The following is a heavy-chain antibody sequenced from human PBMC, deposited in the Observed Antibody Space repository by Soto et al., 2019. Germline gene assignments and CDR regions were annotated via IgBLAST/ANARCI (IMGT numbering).Heavy chain of an antibody. CDR2: INQGGSEK. Sequence: EVQVVESGGGVVQPGGSLRLSCAAYGFTFSRYWMSWVRQAPGKGLEWVANINQGGSEKDYVDSVKGRFTISRDNAKKSLYLQMNSLRAEDTVIYYGAVHGATFDDWGQGTLVTVSA. V-gene: IGHV3-7*03. D-gene: IGHD1-1*01. J-gene: IGHJ4*02. CDR1: GFTFSRYW. CDR3: AVHGATFDD.